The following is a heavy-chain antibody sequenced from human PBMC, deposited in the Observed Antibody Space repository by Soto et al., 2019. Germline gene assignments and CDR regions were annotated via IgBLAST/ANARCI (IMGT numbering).Heavy chain of an antibody. V-gene: IGHV3-53*01. J-gene: IGHJ6*02. Sequence: PGGSLRLSCAASGFTVSSNYMSWVRQAPGKGLEWVSVIYSGGSTYYADSVKGRFTISRDNSKNTLYLQMNSLRAEDTAVYYCARTYSSSPRSGMDVWGQGTTVTVSS. CDR1: GFTVSSNY. D-gene: IGHD6-6*01. CDR3: ARTYSSSPRSGMDV. CDR2: IYSGGST.